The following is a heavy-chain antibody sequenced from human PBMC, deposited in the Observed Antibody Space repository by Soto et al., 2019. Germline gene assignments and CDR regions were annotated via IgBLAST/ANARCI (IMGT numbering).Heavy chain of an antibody. CDR3: ARDDVLCDGGRCYGVPLDV. CDR1: GFTVSSKY. D-gene: IGHD2-15*01. CDR2: IQSGGHR. J-gene: IGHJ6*04. Sequence: EVQLVESGGGLVQPGGSLRLSCAASGFTVSSKYMSWVRQAPGKGLEWVSVIQSGGHRYYADSVKGRLTITRDTYENTVHFHMDRLRAEDTAVYYRARDDVLCDGGRCYGVPLDVWGKGTMVTVSS. V-gene: IGHV3-66*01.